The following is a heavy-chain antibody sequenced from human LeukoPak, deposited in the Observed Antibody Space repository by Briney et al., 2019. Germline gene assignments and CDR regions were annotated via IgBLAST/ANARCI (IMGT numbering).Heavy chain of an antibody. CDR1: GYTFTGYY. D-gene: IGHD6-19*01. CDR3: AMTSVAENY. Sequence: ASVKVSCKASGYTFTGYYMHWVRQAPGQGLEWMGWINPNSGGTNYAQKFQGRVTITRNTSISTAYMELSSLTSEDTAVYYCAMTSVAENYWGQGTLVTVSS. V-gene: IGHV1-2*02. CDR2: INPNSGGT. J-gene: IGHJ4*02.